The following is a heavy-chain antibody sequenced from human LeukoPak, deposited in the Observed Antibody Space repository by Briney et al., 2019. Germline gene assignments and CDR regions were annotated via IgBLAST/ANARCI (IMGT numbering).Heavy chain of an antibody. Sequence: GGSLRLSCAASGFTFSSYGMSWVRQAPGKGLEWVSAISGSGGSTYYADSVKGRFTISRDNSKNTLYLHMNSLQTEDTAVYYCTTDVGYYDSSGYSDYWGQGTLVTVSS. CDR1: GFTFSSYG. CDR3: TTDVGYYDSSGYSDY. D-gene: IGHD3-22*01. J-gene: IGHJ4*02. V-gene: IGHV3-23*01. CDR2: ISGSGGST.